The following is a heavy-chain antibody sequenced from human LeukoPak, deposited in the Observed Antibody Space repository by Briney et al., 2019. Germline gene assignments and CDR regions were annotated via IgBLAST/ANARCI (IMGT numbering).Heavy chain of an antibody. D-gene: IGHD5-18*01. J-gene: IGHJ4*02. CDR2: INWNGGNT. Sequence: GGSLRLSCAASGFTFSSYEMSWVRQAPGKGLEWVSAINWNGGNTDYADSVKGRFTISRDNAKNTLYLQMNSLRAEDTAFYYCVRRDTALVTYYFDYWGQGALVTVSS. CDR3: VRRDTALVTYYFDY. V-gene: IGHV3-20*04. CDR1: GFTFSSYE.